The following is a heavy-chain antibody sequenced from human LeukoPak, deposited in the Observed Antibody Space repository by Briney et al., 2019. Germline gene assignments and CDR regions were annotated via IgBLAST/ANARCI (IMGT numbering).Heavy chain of an antibody. D-gene: IGHD5-12*01. CDR2: IWYDGSNK. V-gene: IGHV3-33*08. CDR3: ARDMSEMATILYY. J-gene: IGHJ4*02. CDR1: GFTFSSYG. Sequence: GGSLRLSCAASGFTFSSYGMPWVRQAPGKGLEWVAVIWYDGSNKYYADSVKGRFTISRDNSKNTLYLQMNSLRAEDTAVYYCARDMSEMATILYYWGQGTLVTVSS.